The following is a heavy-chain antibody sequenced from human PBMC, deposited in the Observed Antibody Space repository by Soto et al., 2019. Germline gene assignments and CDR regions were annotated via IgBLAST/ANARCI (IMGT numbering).Heavy chain of an antibody. V-gene: IGHV1-18*01. D-gene: IGHD3-16*01. CDR1: GYTFTSYD. Sequence: ASVKVSCKASGYTFTSYDINWVRQATGQGLEWMGWINAGNGNTKYSQKFQGRVTMTTDTSTSTAYMELRSLRSNDTAIYYCAMVDVYVTPSPQDVWRQGTTVTVSS. CDR3: AMVDVYVTPSPQDV. CDR2: INAGNGNT. J-gene: IGHJ6*02.